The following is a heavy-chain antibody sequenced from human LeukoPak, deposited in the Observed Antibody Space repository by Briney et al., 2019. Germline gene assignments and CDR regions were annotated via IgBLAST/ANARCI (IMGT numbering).Heavy chain of an antibody. CDR3: ARHGTGYTRGFDY. D-gene: IGHD1-1*01. CDR2: IYYSGST. CDR1: GGSISSSSYY. V-gene: IGHV4-39*01. J-gene: IGHJ4*02. Sequence: SETLSLTCTVSGGSISSSSYYWGWIRQPPGKGLEWNGSIYYSGSTYYNPSLKSRVTISVDTSKNQFSLKLSSVTAADTVVYYCARHGTGYTRGFDYWGQGTLVTVSS.